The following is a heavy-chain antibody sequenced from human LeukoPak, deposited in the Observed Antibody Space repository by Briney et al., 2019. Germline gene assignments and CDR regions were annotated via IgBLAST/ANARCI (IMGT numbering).Heavy chain of an antibody. V-gene: IGHV3-7*01. CDR2: IKPDGSQK. D-gene: IGHD3-22*01. CDR3: ATYSSLNRREFQY. Sequence: GGSLRLSCAASGFSFGSYWMAWVRQTPGKGLEWVANIKPDGSQKKYVDSVKGRFTISRDNAKNSLYLQMNSLRAEDTAVYYCATYSSLNRREFQYWGQGTLLTVSS. J-gene: IGHJ1*01. CDR1: GFSFGSYW.